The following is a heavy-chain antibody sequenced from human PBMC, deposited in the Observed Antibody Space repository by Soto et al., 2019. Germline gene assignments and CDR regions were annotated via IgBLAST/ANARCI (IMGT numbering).Heavy chain of an antibody. Sequence: AGGSLRLSCAASGFTFSSYGMHWVRQAPGKGLEWVAVISYDGSNKYYADSVKGRFTISRDNSKNTLYLQMNSLRAEDTAVYYCATRGSSSSGGFDYWGQGTLVTVSS. CDR2: ISYDGSNK. D-gene: IGHD6-6*01. CDR3: ATRGSSSSGGFDY. J-gene: IGHJ4*02. V-gene: IGHV3-30*03. CDR1: GFTFSSYG.